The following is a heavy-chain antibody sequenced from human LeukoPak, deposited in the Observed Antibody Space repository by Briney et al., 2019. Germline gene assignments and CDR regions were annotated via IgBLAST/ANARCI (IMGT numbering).Heavy chain of an antibody. CDR3: ARDLCGSSCGHYYGMDV. V-gene: IGHV4-61*01. Sequence: PSETLSLTCTVSGGSISSSSYYWSWIRQPPGKGLEWIGYIYYSGSTNYNPSLKSRVTISVDTSKNQFSLKLSSVTAADTAVYYCARDLCGSSCGHYYGMDVWGQGTTVTVSS. CDR1: GGSISSSSYY. J-gene: IGHJ6*02. CDR2: IYYSGST. D-gene: IGHD6-13*01.